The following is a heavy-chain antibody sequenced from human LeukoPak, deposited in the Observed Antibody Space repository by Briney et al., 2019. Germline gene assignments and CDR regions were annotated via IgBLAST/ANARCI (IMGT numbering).Heavy chain of an antibody. CDR1: GYTFTRSD. Sequence: ASVQVSYKASGYTFTRSDINWVRQDTRHGLEWMGWMNPNSGNTGYAQKFEGRVTMTRNTSISTAYMELSSLRSEDTAVYYCARSLRRYFDWLLKRHYYYYG. J-gene: IGHJ6*01. V-gene: IGHV1-8*01. CDR2: MNPNSGNT. CDR3: ARSLRRYFDWLLKRHYYYYG. D-gene: IGHD3-9*01.